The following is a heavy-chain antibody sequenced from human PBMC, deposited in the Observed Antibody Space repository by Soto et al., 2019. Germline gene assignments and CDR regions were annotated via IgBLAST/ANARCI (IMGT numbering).Heavy chain of an antibody. D-gene: IGHD5-12*01. CDR1: AFTFSSYA. V-gene: IGHV3-23*01. Sequence: EVQLLESGGGLVQPGGSLRLSCAASAFTFSSYAMSWVRQAPGKGLEWVSAISGGGGITYYADSVKGRFTISRDHSKNTLYLQMNSLRAEDTAIYYCAKWGIVATIPYYFDYWGQGALVTVSS. J-gene: IGHJ4*02. CDR2: ISGGGGIT. CDR3: AKWGIVATIPYYFDY.